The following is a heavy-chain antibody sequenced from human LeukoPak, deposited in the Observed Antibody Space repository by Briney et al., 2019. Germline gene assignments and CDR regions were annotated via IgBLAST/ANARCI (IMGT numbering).Heavy chain of an antibody. Sequence: GASVKVSCKASGYTFTSYGISWVRQAPGQGLEWMGGIIPMFGTANYAQKFQGRVTITADKSTSTAYMELSSLRSEDTAVYYCARDNLPTYNWRPGSFDYWGQGTLVTVSS. V-gene: IGHV1-69*06. D-gene: IGHD1-20*01. J-gene: IGHJ4*02. CDR2: IIPMFGTA. CDR1: GYTFTSYG. CDR3: ARDNLPTYNWRPGSFDY.